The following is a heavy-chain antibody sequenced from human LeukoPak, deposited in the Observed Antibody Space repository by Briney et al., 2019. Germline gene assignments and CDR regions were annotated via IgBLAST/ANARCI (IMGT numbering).Heavy chain of an antibody. CDR3: ARDVVAAAGTWDY. V-gene: IGHV4-61*02. Sequence: PSETLSLTCSVSGGSISSSIYYWGWIRQPAGKGLEWIGRIYTSGSTNYNPSLKSRVTMSVDTSKNQFSLKLSSVTAADTAVYYCARDVVAAAGTWDYWGQGTLVTVSS. J-gene: IGHJ4*02. CDR2: IYTSGST. D-gene: IGHD6-13*01. CDR1: GGSISSSIYY.